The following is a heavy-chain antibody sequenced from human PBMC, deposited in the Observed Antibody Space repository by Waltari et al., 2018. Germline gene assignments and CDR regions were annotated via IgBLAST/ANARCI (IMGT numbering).Heavy chain of an antibody. V-gene: IGHV4-34*01. CDR1: GGSFSGYY. Sequence: QVQLQQWGAGLLKPSETLSLTCAVYGGSFSGYYWSWIRQPPGKWLEWIGEINHSGSTNSNPSLKSRVTISVDTSKNQFSLKLSSVTAADTAVYYCARQEYYYDSSGYYSPYYYYGMDVWGQGTTVTVSS. CDR2: INHSGST. J-gene: IGHJ6*02. CDR3: ARQEYYYDSSGYYSPYYYYGMDV. D-gene: IGHD3-22*01.